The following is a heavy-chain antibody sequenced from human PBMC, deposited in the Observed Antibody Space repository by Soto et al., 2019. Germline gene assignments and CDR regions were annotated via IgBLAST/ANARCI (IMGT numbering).Heavy chain of an antibody. D-gene: IGHD6-19*01. CDR2: INPNSGGT. Sequence: SVKVSCKASGYTFTGYYMHWVRQAPGQGLEWMGWINPNSGGTNYAQKFQGRVTMTRETSISTAYMELSRLRSDDTAVYYCARVIPDALSIEVAAHELDYWGQGTLVTVSS. CDR1: GYTFTGYY. CDR3: ARVIPDALSIEVAAHELDY. J-gene: IGHJ4*02. V-gene: IGHV1-2*02.